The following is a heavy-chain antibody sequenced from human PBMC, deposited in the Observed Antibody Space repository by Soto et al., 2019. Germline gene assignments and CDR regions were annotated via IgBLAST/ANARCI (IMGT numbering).Heavy chain of an antibody. D-gene: IGHD5-18*01. V-gene: IGHV3-33*01. CDR1: GFTFSSYG. J-gene: IGHJ6*02. Sequence: LRLSCAASGFTFSSYGMHWVRQAPGKGLEWVAVIWYDGSNKYYADSVKGRFTISRDNSKNTLYLQMNSLRAEDTAVYYCARATAMAPYGMDVWGQGTTVTVSS. CDR3: ARATAMAPYGMDV. CDR2: IWYDGSNK.